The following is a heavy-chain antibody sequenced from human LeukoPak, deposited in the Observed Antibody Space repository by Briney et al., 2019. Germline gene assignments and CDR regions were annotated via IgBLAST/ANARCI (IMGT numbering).Heavy chain of an antibody. CDR2: INHSGST. Sequence: ETLSLTCAVYGGSFSGYYWSWIRQPPGKGLEWIGEINHSGSTNYNPSLKSRVTISVDTSKNQFSLKLSSVTAADTAVYYCARGARWYQLLDYWGQGTLVTVSS. CDR1: GGSFSGYY. J-gene: IGHJ4*02. V-gene: IGHV4-34*01. D-gene: IGHD2-2*01. CDR3: ARGARWYQLLDY.